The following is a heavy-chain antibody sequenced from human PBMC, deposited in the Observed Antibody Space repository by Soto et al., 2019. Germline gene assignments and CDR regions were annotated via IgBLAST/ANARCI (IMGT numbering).Heavy chain of an antibody. CDR2: IYHRGST. CDR1: GYSISIGDY. Sequence: PSETLSLTCAVSGYSISIGDYWGWTRESPGEGLEWIGSIYHRGSTYYNPSLKSRVTISLDTSKNQFSLRLTSVPAADTDVYYCVRGGDTMVRGVIIFYYYGMEVWGQGTTVTVS. V-gene: IGHV4-38-2*01. J-gene: IGHJ6*02. D-gene: IGHD3-10*01. CDR3: VRGGDTMVRGVIIFYYYGMEV.